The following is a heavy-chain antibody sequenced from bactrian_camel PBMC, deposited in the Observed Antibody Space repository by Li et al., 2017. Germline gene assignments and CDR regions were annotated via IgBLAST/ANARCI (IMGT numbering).Heavy chain of an antibody. J-gene: IGHJ4*01. CDR1: GFTVSNYW. D-gene: IGHD4*01. V-gene: IGHV3S6*01. Sequence: HVQLVESGGGLLQPGGSLTFSCAVTGFTVSNYWMYWVRQAPGKGPEWVSTVYSDPSNTYYADSLKGRFTISRDNAKNTVYLQMNSLKPDDTAMYYCAAGTRIIVGDYCDGITNWGQGTQVTVS. CDR3: AAGTRIIVGDYCDGITN. CDR2: VYSDPSNT.